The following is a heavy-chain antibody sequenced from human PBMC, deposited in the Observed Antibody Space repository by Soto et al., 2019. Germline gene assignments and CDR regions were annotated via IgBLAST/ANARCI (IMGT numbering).Heavy chain of an antibody. CDR3: VKGRTRITMIVVVTEFDY. CDR2: ISSNGGST. J-gene: IGHJ4*02. D-gene: IGHD3-22*01. Sequence: GGSLRLSCSASGFTFSSYAMHWVRQAPGKGLEYVSAISSNGGSTYYADSVKGRFTISRDNSKNTPYLQMSSLRAEDTAVYYCVKGRTRITMIVVVTEFDYWGQGTLVTVST. CDR1: GFTFSSYA. V-gene: IGHV3-64D*06.